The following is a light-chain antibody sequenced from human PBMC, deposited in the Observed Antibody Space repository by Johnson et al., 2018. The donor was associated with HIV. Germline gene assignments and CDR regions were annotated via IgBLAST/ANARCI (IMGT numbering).Light chain of an antibody. CDR3: GTWDSSLSAHV. Sequence: QAVLTQPPSMSAAPGQRVTISCSGSSSNIGNNYVSWYQQVPGAAPKLLIYDNNKRPSGIPDRFSGSKSGTSATLGITGLQTGDEADYYCGTWDSSLSAHVFGTGTKVTVL. J-gene: IGLJ1*01. CDR1: SSNIGNNY. V-gene: IGLV1-51*01. CDR2: DNN.